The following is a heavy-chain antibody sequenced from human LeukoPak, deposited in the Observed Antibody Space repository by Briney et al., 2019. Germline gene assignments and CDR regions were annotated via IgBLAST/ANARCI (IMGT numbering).Heavy chain of an antibody. CDR3: ARGVEQLGSGGFDY. J-gene: IGHJ4*02. CDR1: GGSISSYY. V-gene: IGHV4-59*01. Sequence: PSQTLSLTCTVSGGSISSYYWSWIRQPPGKGLEWIGYIYYSGSTNYNPSLKSRVTISVDTSKNQFSLKLSSVTAADTAVYYCARGVEQLGSGGFDYWGQGTLVTVSS. CDR2: IYYSGST. D-gene: IGHD6-6*01.